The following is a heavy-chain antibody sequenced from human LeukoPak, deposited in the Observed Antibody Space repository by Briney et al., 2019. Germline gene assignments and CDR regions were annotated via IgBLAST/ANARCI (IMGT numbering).Heavy chain of an antibody. V-gene: IGHV3-33*08. J-gene: IGHJ4*02. CDR3: AGRSPYYFDY. CDR2: IWYDGSNK. CDR1: GFSFSSYG. Sequence: GGSLRLSCAASGFSFSSYGMHWVRQAPGKGLEWVALIWYDGSNKYYADSVKGRFTISRDNSKNTLYLEMNSLRAEDTAVYYCAGRSPYYFDYWGQGTLVTVSS.